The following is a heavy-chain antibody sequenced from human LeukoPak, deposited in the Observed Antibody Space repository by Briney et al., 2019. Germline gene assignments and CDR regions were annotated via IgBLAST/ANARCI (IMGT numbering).Heavy chain of an antibody. CDR3: ARGGAAITSAFDI. D-gene: IGHD2-2*01. V-gene: IGHV3-21*01. CDR1: GFTFSSYS. CDR2: ISSSSSYI. J-gene: IGHJ3*02. Sequence: GGSLRHSCAASGFTFSSYSMNWVRQAPGKGLEWVSSISSSSSYIYYADSVKGRFTISRDNAKNSLYLQMSSLRAEDTAVYYCARGGAAITSAFDIWGQGTMVTVSS.